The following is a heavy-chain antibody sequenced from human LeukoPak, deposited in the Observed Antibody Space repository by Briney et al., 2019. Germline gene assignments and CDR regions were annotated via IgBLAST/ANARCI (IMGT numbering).Heavy chain of an antibody. CDR2: IPYDGSNK. CDR1: GFTFSSYG. J-gene: IGHJ6*04. Sequence: GGSLRLSCAASGFTFSSYGMHWVRQAPGKGLEWEAVIPYDGSNKYYADSVEGRFTISRDNSKNTLYLQMNSLRAEDTAVYYCAKDDVVGATLFPSYYYYYGMDVWGKGTTVTVSS. CDR3: AKDDVVGATLFPSYYYYYGMDV. D-gene: IGHD1-26*01. V-gene: IGHV3-30*18.